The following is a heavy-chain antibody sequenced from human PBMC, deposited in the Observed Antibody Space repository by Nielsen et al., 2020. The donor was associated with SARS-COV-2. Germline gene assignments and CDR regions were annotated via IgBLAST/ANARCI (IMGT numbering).Heavy chain of an antibody. CDR3: ARTYSGSYLDAFDI. CDR1: GFTFDDYA. CDR2: ISWNSGSI. Sequence: GGSLRLSCAASGFTFDDYAMHWVRQAPGKGLEWVSGISWNSGSIGYADSVKGRFTISRDNSKNTLYLQMNSLRAEDTAVYYCARTYSGSYLDAFDIWGQGTMVTVSS. D-gene: IGHD1-26*01. J-gene: IGHJ3*02. V-gene: IGHV3-9*01.